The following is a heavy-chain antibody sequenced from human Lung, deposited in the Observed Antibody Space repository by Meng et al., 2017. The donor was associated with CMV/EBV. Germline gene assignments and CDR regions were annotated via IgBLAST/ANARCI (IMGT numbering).Heavy chain of an antibody. D-gene: IGHD6-13*01. CDR3: ARAGAAAEWFDP. V-gene: IGHV4-34*01. Sequence: SXTLSLXCAVYGGSFSGYYWSWIRQPPGKGLEWIGEINHNGSTNYNPSLKSRVTISVDTSKNQFSLKLSSVTAADTAVYYCARAGAAAEWFDPWGQGTVVTVSS. J-gene: IGHJ5*02. CDR2: INHNGST. CDR1: GGSFSGYY.